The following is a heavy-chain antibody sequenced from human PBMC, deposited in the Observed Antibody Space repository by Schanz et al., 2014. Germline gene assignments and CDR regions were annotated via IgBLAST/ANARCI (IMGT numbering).Heavy chain of an antibody. J-gene: IGHJ3*01. Sequence: QVQLVQSGVEVKRPGASVRVSCKASGYTFTSYGITWVRQAPGQGPEWMCWISAFDDKTDYAQNFQGRLIMTTDTSTTTVYMELRGLRSDDTAVYYCARETTIITGGAFDVWGQGTMVTVSS. V-gene: IGHV1-18*01. D-gene: IGHD3-9*01. CDR3: ARETTIITGGAFDV. CDR1: GYTFTSYG. CDR2: ISAFDDKT.